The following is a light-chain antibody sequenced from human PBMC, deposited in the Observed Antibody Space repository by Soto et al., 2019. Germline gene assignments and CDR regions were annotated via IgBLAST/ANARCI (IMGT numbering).Light chain of an antibody. J-gene: IGKJ1*01. CDR3: QQYNKWPGT. V-gene: IGKV3-15*01. Sequence: EILMAQSPATLSVSPGERATLSFRTSQSVSSDLAWYQQKPGQAPRLLVSGVSTRATGIPARFSGSGSGTEFTLTISNLQSEDFAVYYCQQYNKWPGTFGQGTRW. CDR2: GVS. CDR1: QSVSSD.